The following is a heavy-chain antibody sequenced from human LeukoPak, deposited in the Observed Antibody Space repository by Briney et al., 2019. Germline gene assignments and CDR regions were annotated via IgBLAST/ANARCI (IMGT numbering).Heavy chain of an antibody. Sequence: PSETLSLTCAVYGGSFSGYYWSWIRQPPGKGLEWIGEINHSGSTNYNPSLKSRVTISVDTSKNQFSLKLSSVTAADTAVYYCARPLGYSYGNKSFDYWGQGTLVTVSS. CDR3: ARPLGYSYGNKSFDY. J-gene: IGHJ4*02. D-gene: IGHD5-18*01. CDR2: INHSGST. CDR1: GGSFSGYY. V-gene: IGHV4-34*01.